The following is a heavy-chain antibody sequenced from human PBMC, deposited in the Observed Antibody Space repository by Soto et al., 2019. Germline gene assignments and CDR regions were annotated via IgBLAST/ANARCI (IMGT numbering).Heavy chain of an antibody. CDR3: ARDREGVGAGLF. CDR1: GFTFNSYS. CDR2: MSRSSRYI. D-gene: IGHD1-26*01. Sequence: SLRLSCAASGFTFNSYSMNWVRQAPGKGLEWVSSMSRSSRYIYYADSVKGRFTISRDNAKNSVYLQMNSLRAEDTAVYYCARDREGVGAGLFWGQGTMVTVSS. V-gene: IGHV3-21*01. J-gene: IGHJ3*01.